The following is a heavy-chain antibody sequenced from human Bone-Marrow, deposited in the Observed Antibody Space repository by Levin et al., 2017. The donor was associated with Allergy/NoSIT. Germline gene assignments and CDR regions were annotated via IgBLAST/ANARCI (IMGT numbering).Heavy chain of an antibody. CDR3: ARGPF. J-gene: IGHJ3*01. CDR1: GFTFSSQW. V-gene: IGHV3-7*04. CDR2: IGLDGSEK. Sequence: GGSLRLSCAASGFTFSSQWMSWVRQAPGKGLEWVANIGLDGSEKSYVDSVKGRFIVSRDNVKNSLYLQMNSLRSEDTAVYYCARGPFWGQGTMVTVSS.